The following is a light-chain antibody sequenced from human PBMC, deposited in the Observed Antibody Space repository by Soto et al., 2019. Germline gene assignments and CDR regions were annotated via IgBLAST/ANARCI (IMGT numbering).Light chain of an antibody. CDR3: QQSSNWPRT. Sequence: EMVMTQSPATPSVSPGERATLSCRASQSVSNSLAWYQQRPGQPPRLLIYGASTRAAGISARFSGSGSGTEFTLTISSLQSEDFAVYYCQQSSNWPRTFGQGTKVDVK. CDR2: GAS. V-gene: IGKV3-15*01. CDR1: QSVSNS. J-gene: IGKJ1*01.